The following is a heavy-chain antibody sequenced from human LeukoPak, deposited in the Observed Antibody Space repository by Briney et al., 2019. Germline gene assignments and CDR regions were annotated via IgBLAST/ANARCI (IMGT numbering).Heavy chain of an antibody. D-gene: IGHD3-22*01. V-gene: IGHV4-61*01. CDR3: ARSSEGRYYYDSSGYSYYYYYMDV. CDR1: GGSISSSSYY. J-gene: IGHJ6*03. Sequence: SETLSLTCTVSGGSISSSSYYWSWIRQPPGKGLEWIGYIYYSGSTNYNPSLKSRVTISVDTSKNQFSLKLNSVTAADTAVYYCARSSEGRYYYDSSGYSYYYYYMDVWGKGTTVTISS. CDR2: IYYSGST.